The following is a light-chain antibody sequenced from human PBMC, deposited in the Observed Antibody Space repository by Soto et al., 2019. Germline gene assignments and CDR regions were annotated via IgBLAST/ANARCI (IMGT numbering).Light chain of an antibody. CDR2: DAS. V-gene: IGKV3D-20*02. CDR1: QSVSSSY. Sequence: EIVLTQSPGTLSLSPGERATLSCRASQSVSSSYLAWYQQKPGQAPRLLIDDASNRATGIPARFSGSGSGTDFTLTISSLEPEEFAVYYCQQRSNWPTVGQGTKVDIK. CDR3: QQRSNWPT. J-gene: IGKJ1*01.